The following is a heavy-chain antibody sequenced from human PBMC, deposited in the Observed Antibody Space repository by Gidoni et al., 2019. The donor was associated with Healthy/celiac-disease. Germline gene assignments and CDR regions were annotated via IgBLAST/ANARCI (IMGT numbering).Heavy chain of an antibody. Sequence: QVQLVQSGAEVKKPGASVKVSCKAAGYTFTSYGISWLRQAPGQGLEWMGWISAYNGNTNSAQQLQVRVTMTTGTSTSTAFMELRSLISDDTAVYYCARDLMGSWFGYVCWCQGTLVTVSS. V-gene: IGHV1-18*01. D-gene: IGHD6-13*01. CDR1: GYTFTSYG. J-gene: IGHJ4*02. CDR2: ISAYNGNT. CDR3: ARDLMGSWFGYVC.